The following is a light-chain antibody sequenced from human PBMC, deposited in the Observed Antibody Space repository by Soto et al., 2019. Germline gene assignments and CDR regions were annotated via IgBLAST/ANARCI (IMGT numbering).Light chain of an antibody. J-gene: IGLJ2*01. CDR1: ALPKQY. Sequence: SSELTQPPSVSVSPGQTARITCFGAALPKQYAYWYQQKPGQAPVPVIYKDIERPSGIPERFSGSRSGTTVTLTISGVQAEDEADYYCQSVDISGTYVVFGGGTKLTVL. V-gene: IGLV3-25*03. CDR3: QSVDISGTYVV. CDR2: KDI.